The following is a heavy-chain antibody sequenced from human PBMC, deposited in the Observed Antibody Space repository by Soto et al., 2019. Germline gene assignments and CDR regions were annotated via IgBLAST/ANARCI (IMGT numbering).Heavy chain of an antibody. V-gene: IGHV4-30-4*01. J-gene: IGHJ3*02. CDR2: IYYSGST. CDR1: GGSISSGDYY. D-gene: IGHD7-27*01. Sequence: QVQLQESGPGLVKPSQTLSLTCTVSGGSISSGDYYWSWSRQPPGKGLEWIGCIYYSGSTYYNPSLQSRVTISVNTSKNQFPLKLSSVTAADTAVYYCARLGDADAFDIWGQGTMVTVSS. CDR3: ARLGDADAFDI.